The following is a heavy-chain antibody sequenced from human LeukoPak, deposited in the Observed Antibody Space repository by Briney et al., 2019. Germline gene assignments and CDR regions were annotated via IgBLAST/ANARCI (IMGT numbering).Heavy chain of an antibody. V-gene: IGHV3-21*01. D-gene: IGHD2-8*01. J-gene: IGHJ5*02. CDR2: ISSSSSYI. CDR3: ARDIVLNWFDP. Sequence: PGGSLRLSCAASGFTFSSYSMNWVRQAPGKGLEWVSSISSSSSYIYYADSVKGRFTISRVNAKNSLYLQMNSLRAEDTAVYYCARDIVLNWFDPWGQGTLVTVSS. CDR1: GFTFSSYS.